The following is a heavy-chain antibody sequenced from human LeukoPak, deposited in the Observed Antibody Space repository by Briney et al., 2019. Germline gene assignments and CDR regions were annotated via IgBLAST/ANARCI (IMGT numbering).Heavy chain of an antibody. CDR3: ARGRGQPDYDSSGYFDY. J-gene: IGHJ4*02. V-gene: IGHV4-59*01. Sequence: SETLSLACTVSGGSITGYYWSWIRQPPGKGLEWIGYIYDSGSTDYKPSLKSRVTISVDTSKNQFSLKLTSVTAADTAVYYCARGRGQPDYDSSGYFDYWGQGSLVTVSS. D-gene: IGHD3-22*01. CDR1: GGSITGYY. CDR2: IYDSGST.